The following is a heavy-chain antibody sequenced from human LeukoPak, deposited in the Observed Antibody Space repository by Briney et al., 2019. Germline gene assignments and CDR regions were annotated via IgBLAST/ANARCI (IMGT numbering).Heavy chain of an antibody. CDR2: IIPIFGTA. CDR3: AREVLGYCSACERHYYYYMDV. D-gene: IGHD2-15*01. CDR1: GGTFSSYA. J-gene: IGHJ6*03. Sequence: GSSVKVSCKASGGTFSSYAISWVRQAPGQGLEWMGGIIPIFGTANYAQKFQGRVTITTDESTSTAYMELSSLRSEDMAVYYCAREVLGYCSACERHYYYYMDVWGKGTTVTVSS. V-gene: IGHV1-69*05.